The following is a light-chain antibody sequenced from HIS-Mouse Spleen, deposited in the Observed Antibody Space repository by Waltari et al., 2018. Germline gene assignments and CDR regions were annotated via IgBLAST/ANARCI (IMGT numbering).Light chain of an antibody. CDR1: QGISSA. Sequence: AIQLTQSPSSLSASVGDRVTITCRASQGISSALAWYQQKPGKAPKLLIYDASSLESEVPARFSGSGSGTDFTLTISSLQPEDFAPYYCQQFNSYPVTFGQGTRLEIK. J-gene: IGKJ5*01. CDR2: DAS. CDR3: QQFNSYPVT. V-gene: IGKV1-13*02.